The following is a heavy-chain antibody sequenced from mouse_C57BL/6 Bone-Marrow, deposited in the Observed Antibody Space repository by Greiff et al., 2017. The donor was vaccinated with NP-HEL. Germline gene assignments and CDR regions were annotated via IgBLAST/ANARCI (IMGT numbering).Heavy chain of an antibody. Sequence: LVESGAELARPGASVKMSCKASGYTFTSYTMHWVKQRPGQGLEWIGYINPSSGYTKYNQKFKDKATLTADKSSSTAYMQLSSLTSEDSAVYYCARSGLGAMDYWGQGTSVTVSS. D-gene: IGHD1-2*01. J-gene: IGHJ4*01. CDR2: INPSSGYT. V-gene: IGHV1-4*01. CDR3: ARSGLGAMDY. CDR1: GYTFTSYT.